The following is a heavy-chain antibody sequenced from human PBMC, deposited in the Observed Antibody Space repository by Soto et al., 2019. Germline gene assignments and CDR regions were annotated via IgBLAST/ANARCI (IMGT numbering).Heavy chain of an antibody. D-gene: IGHD3-10*01. CDR2: ISSSSSYI. CDR3: ARDGKLWFGADYYYYGMDV. J-gene: IGHJ6*02. V-gene: IGHV3-21*01. CDR1: GFTFSSYS. Sequence: GGSLRLSCAASGFTFSSYSMNWVRQAPGKGLEWVSSISSSSSYIYYADSVKGRFTISRDNAKNSLYLQMNSLRAEDTAVYYCARDGKLWFGADYYYYGMDVWGQGTTVTVSS.